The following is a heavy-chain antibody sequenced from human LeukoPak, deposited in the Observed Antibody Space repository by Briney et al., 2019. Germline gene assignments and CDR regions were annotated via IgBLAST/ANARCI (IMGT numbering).Heavy chain of an antibody. CDR3: ARDPGRSSSWYPGLGSYWFDP. V-gene: IGHV4-59*01. CDR2: IYYSGST. CDR1: GGSISSYY. D-gene: IGHD6-13*01. J-gene: IGHJ5*02. Sequence: SGTLSLTCTVSGGSISSYYWSWIRQPPGKGLEWIGYIYYSGSTNYNPSLKSRVTISVDTSKNQFSLKLSSVTAADTAVYYCARDPGRSSSWYPGLGSYWFDPWGQGTLVTVSS.